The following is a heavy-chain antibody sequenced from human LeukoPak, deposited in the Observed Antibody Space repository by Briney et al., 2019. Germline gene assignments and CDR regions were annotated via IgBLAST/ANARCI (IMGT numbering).Heavy chain of an antibody. CDR2: ISGSGGST. Sequence: GGSLRLSCAASGFPFSTYAMNWVRQAPGKGLEWVSGISGSGGSTYYADSVKGRFTISRDNSKNTLYLQMNSLRAEDTAVYYCAKDPCSGSYYKYFQHWGQGTLVTVSS. V-gene: IGHV3-23*01. J-gene: IGHJ1*01. D-gene: IGHD1-26*01. CDR3: AKDPCSGSYYKYFQH. CDR1: GFPFSTYA.